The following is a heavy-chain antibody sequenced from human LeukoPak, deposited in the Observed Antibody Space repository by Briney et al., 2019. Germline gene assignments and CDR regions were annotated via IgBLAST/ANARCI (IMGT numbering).Heavy chain of an antibody. J-gene: IGHJ4*02. CDR2: ISNSGDAT. D-gene: IGHD1-1*01. V-gene: IGHV3-23*01. Sequence: PGGSLRLSCAGSGFIFSNYAMSWVRQAPGQGLEWVSTISNSGDATFYADAVKGRFTISRDNSKNKLYLQMYSLRAEDTAIYYCAKAPPYTKYFDYWGQGTLLTVSS. CDR3: AKAPPYTKYFDY. CDR1: GFIFSNYA.